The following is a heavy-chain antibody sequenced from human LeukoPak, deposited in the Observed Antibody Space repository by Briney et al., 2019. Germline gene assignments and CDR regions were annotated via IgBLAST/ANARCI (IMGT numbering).Heavy chain of an antibody. CDR2: ISSSGSTI. Sequence: PGGSLRLSPAASGFTFSDYYMSWIRQALGKGLEWVSYISSSGSTIYYADSVKGRFTISRDNAKNSLYLQMNSLRAEDTAVYYCAREKKYYYYYMDVWGKGTTVTVSS. J-gene: IGHJ6*03. CDR1: GFTFSDYY. V-gene: IGHV3-11*01. CDR3: AREKKYYYYYMDV.